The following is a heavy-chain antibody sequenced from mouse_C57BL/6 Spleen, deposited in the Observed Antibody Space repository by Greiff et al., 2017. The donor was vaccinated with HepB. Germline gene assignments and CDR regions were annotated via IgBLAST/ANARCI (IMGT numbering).Heavy chain of an antibody. J-gene: IGHJ2*01. D-gene: IGHD6-1*01. CDR1: GFNIKDDY. CDR3: TTPPASDY. CDR2: IDPENGDT. Sequence: VQLQQSGAELVRPGASVKLSCTASGFNIKDDYMHWVKQRPEQGLEWIGWIDPENGDTEYASKFQGKATITADTSSNTAYLQLSSLTSEDTAVYYCTTPPASDYWGQSTTLTVSS. V-gene: IGHV14-4*01.